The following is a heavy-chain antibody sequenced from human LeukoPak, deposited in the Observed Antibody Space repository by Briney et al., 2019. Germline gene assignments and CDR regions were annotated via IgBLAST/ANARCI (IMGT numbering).Heavy chain of an antibody. CDR2: IYYSGST. J-gene: IGHJ4*02. CDR3: ASSSDYYDSSGYYYNFDY. CDR1: GGSIRNYY. V-gene: IGHV4-59*13. D-gene: IGHD3-22*01. Sequence: SETLSLTCTVSGGSIRNYYWSWIRQPPGKGLEWIGYIYYSGSTNYNPSLKSRVTISVDTSKNQFSLKLSSVTAADTAVYYCASSSDYYDSSGYYYNFDYWGQGTLVTVSS.